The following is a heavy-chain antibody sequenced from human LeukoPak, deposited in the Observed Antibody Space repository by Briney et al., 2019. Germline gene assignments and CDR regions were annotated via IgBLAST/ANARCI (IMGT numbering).Heavy chain of an antibody. CDR2: IYSGST. CDR1: GGSISSYY. V-gene: IGHV4-39*07. Sequence: SETLSLTCTVSGGSISSYYWGWIRQPLGKELEWIGSIYSGSTYYNPSLKSRVTISVDTSKNQFSLKLSSVIAADTAVYYCARLYQGKRPPDYWGQGTLVTVSS. D-gene: IGHD6-25*01. J-gene: IGHJ4*02. CDR3: ARLYQGKRPPDY.